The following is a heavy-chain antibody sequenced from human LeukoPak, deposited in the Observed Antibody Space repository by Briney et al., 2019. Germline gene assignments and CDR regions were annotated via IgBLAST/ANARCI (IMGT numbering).Heavy chain of an antibody. D-gene: IGHD3-22*01. CDR3: ARERYYDSSGYYLDY. V-gene: IGHV4-61*09. CDR1: GGSISSDNYY. CDR2: IYTSGST. J-gene: IGHJ4*02. Sequence: PSQTLSLTCTVSGGSISSDNYYWTWIRQPAGKGLEWIGHIYTSGSTNYNPSLKSRVTMSVDTSKNQFSLKLSSVTAADTAVYYCARERYYDSSGYYLDYWGQGALVTVSS.